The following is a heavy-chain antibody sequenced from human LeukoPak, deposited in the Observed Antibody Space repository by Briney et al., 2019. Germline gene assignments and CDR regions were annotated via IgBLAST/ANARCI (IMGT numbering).Heavy chain of an antibody. Sequence: GGSLRLSCAASGFTFSSYEMNWVRQAPGKGLEWVSYISSNGSTIYYADSVKGRFTISRDNAKNSLYLQMNSLRAEDTAVYYCAKGLGYCSGGSCYGLDYWGQGTLVTVSS. CDR1: GFTFSSYE. CDR2: ISSNGSTI. J-gene: IGHJ4*02. V-gene: IGHV3-48*03. CDR3: AKGLGYCSGGSCYGLDY. D-gene: IGHD2-15*01.